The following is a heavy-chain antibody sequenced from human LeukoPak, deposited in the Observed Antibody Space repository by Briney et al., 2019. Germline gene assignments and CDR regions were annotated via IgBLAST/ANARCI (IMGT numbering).Heavy chain of an antibody. CDR1: GGTFSSYA. D-gene: IGHD3-22*01. J-gene: IGHJ4*02. Sequence: ASVKVSCKASGGTFSSYAISGVRQAPGQGLEWMGWISAYNGNTNYAQKLQGRVTMTTDTSTSTAYMELRSLRSDDTAVYYCARGPQLSFRFTYYYDSSGYSVDYWGQGTLVTVSS. CDR3: ARGPQLSFRFTYYYDSSGYSVDY. CDR2: ISAYNGNT. V-gene: IGHV1-18*01.